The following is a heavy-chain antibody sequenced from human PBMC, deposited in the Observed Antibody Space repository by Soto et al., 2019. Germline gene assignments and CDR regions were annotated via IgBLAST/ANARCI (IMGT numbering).Heavy chain of an antibody. CDR2: IKEDGSVK. J-gene: IGHJ4*02. Sequence: EVQLLESGGDLVQPGGSLRLSCAASGFTFSSLWMTWVRQARGKGLECVANIKEDGSVKYYVDCVKGRFTISGDNAKNSLYLQMVGLRAEDTAVYYCARATRSPDFRGQGTLVTVSS. CDR1: GFTFSSLW. CDR3: ARATRSPDF. V-gene: IGHV3-7*05.